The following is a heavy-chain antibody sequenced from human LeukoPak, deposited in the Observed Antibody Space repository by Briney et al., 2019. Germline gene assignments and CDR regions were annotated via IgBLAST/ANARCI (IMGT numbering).Heavy chain of an antibody. CDR3: ARDIVVVPAAPNWFDP. J-gene: IGHJ5*02. V-gene: IGHV3-7*01. Sequence: GGSLRLSCAASGFTFSSYWMSWVRQAPGKGLEWVVNIKQDGSEKYYVDSVKGRFTISRDNAKNSLYLQMNSLRAEDTAVYYCARDIVVVPAAPNWFDPWGQGTLVTVSS. D-gene: IGHD2-2*01. CDR2: IKQDGSEK. CDR1: GFTFSSYW.